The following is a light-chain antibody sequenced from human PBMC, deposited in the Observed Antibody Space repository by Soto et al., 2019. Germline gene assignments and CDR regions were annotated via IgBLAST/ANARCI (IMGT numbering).Light chain of an antibody. J-gene: IGKJ1*01. CDR2: GAS. CDR1: QSVSSSY. V-gene: IGKV3-20*01. CDR3: QQYGSSPRT. Sequence: EIVLTQSPGTLSLSPGERATLSCRASQSVSSSYIAWYQQKPGQAPRLFIYGASSRATGIPDRFSGSGSGPDFTLTISRLEPEDFAVYYCQQYGSSPRTFGQGTKVDIK.